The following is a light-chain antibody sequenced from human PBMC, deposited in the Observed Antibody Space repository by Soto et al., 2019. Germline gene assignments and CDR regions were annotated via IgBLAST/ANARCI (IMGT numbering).Light chain of an antibody. CDR2: SNN. CDR1: SSNIGSNY. V-gene: IGLV1-47*02. Sequence: QSVLTQPPSASGTPGQRVTSSCSGSSSNIGSNYVYWYQQLPGTAPKLLIYSNNQRPSGVPERFSGSKSGTSASLAISGLRSEDEADYYCAAWDDSLSGPVFGGGTKVTVL. J-gene: IGLJ3*02. CDR3: AAWDDSLSGPV.